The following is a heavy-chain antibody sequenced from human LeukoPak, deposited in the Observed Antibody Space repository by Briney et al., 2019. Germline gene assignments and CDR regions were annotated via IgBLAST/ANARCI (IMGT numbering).Heavy chain of an antibody. Sequence: GGSLRFSCAVSGFTFDDYAMHWVRLVPGKGLEWVSGISWNSDTIGYGDSVKGRFTISRDNAKNSLYLQMNSLRAEDTAVYYCARDSGSGSFLYYMDVWGKGTTVTISS. J-gene: IGHJ6*03. CDR1: GFTFDDYA. V-gene: IGHV3-9*01. CDR3: ARDSGSGSFLYYMDV. CDR2: ISWNSDTI. D-gene: IGHD3-10*01.